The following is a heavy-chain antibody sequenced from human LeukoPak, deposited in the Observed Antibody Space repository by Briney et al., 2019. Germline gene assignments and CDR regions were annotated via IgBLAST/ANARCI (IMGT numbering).Heavy chain of an antibody. CDR1: GFILSNHW. V-gene: IGHV3-21*01. CDR3: ARDGSESGYYYYGMDV. CDR2: ISSSSSYT. J-gene: IGHJ6*02. D-gene: IGHD1-26*01. Sequence: GGSLRLSCAASGFILSNHWMTWVRQAPGKGLEWVSSISSSSSYTYYADSVKGRFTISRDNAKNSLYLQMNSLRAEDTAVYYCARDGSESGYYYYGMDVWGQGTTVTVSS.